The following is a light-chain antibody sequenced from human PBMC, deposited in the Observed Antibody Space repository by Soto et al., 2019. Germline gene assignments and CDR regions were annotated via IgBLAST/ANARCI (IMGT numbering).Light chain of an antibody. J-gene: IGLJ1*01. V-gene: IGLV2-14*03. CDR1: SSHVGGFNY. Sequence: QSVLTQPASVSGSPGQSITISCTGTSSHVGGFNYVSWYQEHPGKAPKLMVYDVSNRPSGVSNRFSGAKSGNTASLTISWPHDEDEADYYCSSYTSSNAVYVVGTGAKLNV. CDR2: DVS. CDR3: SSYTSSNAVYV.